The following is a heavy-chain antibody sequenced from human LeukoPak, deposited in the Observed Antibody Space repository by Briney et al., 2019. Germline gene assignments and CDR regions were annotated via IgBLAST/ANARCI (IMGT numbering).Heavy chain of an antibody. Sequence: SDTLSLTCTVSGDSISSYYGSWIRQPPGRGLEWLGYIYYSGSTYYNPSLKSRVTMSLDKSKSQFSLKLNSVTAADTAVYYCARPLEMATIGGGLDYWGQGTLVTVSS. CDR3: ARPLEMATIGGGLDY. V-gene: IGHV4-59*07. D-gene: IGHD5-24*01. CDR1: GDSISSYY. CDR2: IYYSGST. J-gene: IGHJ4*02.